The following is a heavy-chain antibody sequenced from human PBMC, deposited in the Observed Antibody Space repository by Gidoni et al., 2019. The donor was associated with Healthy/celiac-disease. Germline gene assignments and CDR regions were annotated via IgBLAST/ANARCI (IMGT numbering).Heavy chain of an antibody. Sequence: EVQLVESGGGLVQPGRSLRLSCTASGFTFGDYAMSWFRQAPGKGLEWVGFIRSKADGGTTEYAASVKGRFTISRDDSKSIAYLQMNSLKTEDTAVYYCTRALRRSGGSWSFVYWGQGTLVTVSS. D-gene: IGHD2-15*01. CDR1: GFTFGDYA. CDR2: IRSKADGGTT. V-gene: IGHV3-49*03. CDR3: TRALRRSGGSWSFVY. J-gene: IGHJ4*02.